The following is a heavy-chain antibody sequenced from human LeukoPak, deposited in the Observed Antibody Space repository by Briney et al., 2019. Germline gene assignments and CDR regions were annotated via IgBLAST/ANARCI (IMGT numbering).Heavy chain of an antibody. V-gene: IGHV3-9*01. Sequence: GRSLRLSCAASGFTFDDYAMHWVRQAPGKGLEWVSGISWNGGTTGYADSVKGRFTISRDNAKKSLYLQMNSLRVEDTALYYCAQGGMSGWYGNRFDPWGQGTLVTVSS. CDR3: AQGGMSGWYGNRFDP. D-gene: IGHD6-19*01. J-gene: IGHJ5*02. CDR1: GFTFDDYA. CDR2: ISWNGGTT.